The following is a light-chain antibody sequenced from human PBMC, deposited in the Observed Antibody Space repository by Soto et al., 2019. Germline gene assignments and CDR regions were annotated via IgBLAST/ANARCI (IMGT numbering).Light chain of an antibody. CDR1: KLGDKY. J-gene: IGLJ2*01. Sequence: SYELTQPPSVSVSPGQTASITCSGDKLGDKYACWYQQKPRQSPVLVIYQDSKRPSGIPERFSGSNSGNPATLTISGTQAMDDADDYCQAWDSSTVVFGGGTKLTVL. V-gene: IGLV3-1*01. CDR2: QDS. CDR3: QAWDSSTVV.